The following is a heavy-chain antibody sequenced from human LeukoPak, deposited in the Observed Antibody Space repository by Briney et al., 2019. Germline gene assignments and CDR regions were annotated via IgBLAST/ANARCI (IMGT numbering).Heavy chain of an antibody. J-gene: IGHJ6*02. CDR2: FDPEDGET. CDR1: GYTLTELS. D-gene: IGHD4-17*01. V-gene: IGHV1-24*01. Sequence: ASVKVSCKVSGYTLTELSMHWVRRASGKGLEWMGGFDPEDGETIYAQKFQGRVTMTEDTSTDTAYMELSSLRSEDTAVYYCATCPGAWGMDVWGQGTTVTVSS. CDR3: ATCPGAWGMDV.